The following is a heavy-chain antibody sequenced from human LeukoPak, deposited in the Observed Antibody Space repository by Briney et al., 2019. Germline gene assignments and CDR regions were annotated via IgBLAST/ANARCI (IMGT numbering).Heavy chain of an antibody. Sequence: SQTLSLTCTVSGGSISSGDYYWSWIRQPPGKGLEWIGYIYYSGSTYYNPSLESRVTISVDTSKNQFSLKLSSVTAADTAVYYCARVPLRYFAPHYFDYWGQGTLVTVSS. CDR3: ARVPLRYFAPHYFDY. V-gene: IGHV4-30-4*01. CDR2: IYYSGST. J-gene: IGHJ4*02. CDR1: GGSISSGDYY. D-gene: IGHD3-9*01.